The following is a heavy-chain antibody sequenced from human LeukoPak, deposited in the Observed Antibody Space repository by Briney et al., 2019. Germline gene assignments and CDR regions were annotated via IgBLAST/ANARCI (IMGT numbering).Heavy chain of an antibody. CDR2: IKSKTDGGTT. CDR3: TTDLGILVYGDPIDY. CDR1: GFTFSNYW. J-gene: IGHJ4*02. D-gene: IGHD4-17*01. Sequence: GGSLRLSCAASGFTFSNYWMHWVRQAPGKGLEWVGRIKSKTDGGTTDYAAPVKGRFTISRDDSKNTLYLQMNSLKTEDTAVYYCTTDLGILVYGDPIDYWGQGTLVTVSS. V-gene: IGHV3-15*01.